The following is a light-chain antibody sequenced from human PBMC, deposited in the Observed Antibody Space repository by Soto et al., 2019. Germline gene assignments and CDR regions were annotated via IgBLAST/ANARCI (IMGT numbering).Light chain of an antibody. J-gene: IGKJ5*01. CDR2: GAS. CDR3: HQYNNWLPDCT. Sequence: EKVMKQYSDTLSVKPGERATLSCRASQSVSRNLAWYQQKPRQAPRLLIYGASTRATGIPTRFSGGGSGTEFTLTISRLQSADFAVYYCHQYNNWLPDCTFGQRTRLESK. CDR1: QSVSRN. V-gene: IGKV3-15*01.